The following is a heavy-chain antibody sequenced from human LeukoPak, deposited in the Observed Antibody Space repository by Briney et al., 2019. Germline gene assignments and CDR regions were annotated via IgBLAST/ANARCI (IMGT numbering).Heavy chain of an antibody. D-gene: IGHD3-22*01. CDR2: INWNSGSI. J-gene: IGHJ4*02. Sequence: PGRSLRLSCAASGFTFDDYAMHWVRQAPGKGLEWVSGINWNSGSIGYADSVKGRFTISRDNAKNSLYLQMNSLRAEDTAVYYCARDAHRSSGYYYLLDYWGQGTLVTVSS. V-gene: IGHV3-9*01. CDR1: GFTFDDYA. CDR3: ARDAHRSSGYYYLLDY.